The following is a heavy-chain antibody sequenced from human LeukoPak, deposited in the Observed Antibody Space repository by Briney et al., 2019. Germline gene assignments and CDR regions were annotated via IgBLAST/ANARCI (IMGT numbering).Heavy chain of an antibody. V-gene: IGHV3-30*02. D-gene: IGHD6-13*01. Sequence: GGSLRLSCAASGFTFSSYGMHWVRQAPGKGLEWVAFIRYDGSDKTYADFVKGRFTISRDNSRNTLYLQINGLRAEDTAVYYCAKNSDGLAAVGNWGQGTLVTVSS. CDR1: GFTFSSYG. CDR2: IRYDGSDK. CDR3: AKNSDGLAAVGN. J-gene: IGHJ4*02.